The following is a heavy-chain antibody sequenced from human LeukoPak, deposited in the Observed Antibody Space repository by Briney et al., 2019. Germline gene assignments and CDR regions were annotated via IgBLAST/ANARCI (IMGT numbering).Heavy chain of an antibody. Sequence: GGSLRLSCAASGFDFNNYVMHWVRQAPGKGLEWVAVISYDGSNIYYSDSVKGRFTVSRDNSKNTVYVQVSSLRPEDTAVYYCARGFFMFLRQKPPRFGESPYDVWGQGTTVTASS. CDR1: GFDFNNYV. V-gene: IGHV3-30*04. J-gene: IGHJ6*02. CDR2: ISYDGSNI. CDR3: ARGFFMFLRQKPPRFGESPYDV. D-gene: IGHD3-10*01.